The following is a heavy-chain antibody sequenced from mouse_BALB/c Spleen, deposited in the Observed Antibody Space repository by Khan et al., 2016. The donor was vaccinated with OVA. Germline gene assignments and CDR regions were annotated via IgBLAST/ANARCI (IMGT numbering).Heavy chain of an antibody. J-gene: IGHJ4*01. CDR2: FYPGTSSM. CDR1: GYTFTDYI. V-gene: IGHV1-62-2*01. CDR3: AIQIYYGNYNFAMDY. Sequence: QVQLQQSGAGLVKPGASVRLSCKASGYTFTDYIIHWVKQRSGQGLEWIGWFYPGTSSMEYSEKFKDKATLTADKSSTTVYMELSGLTSEDSAVYFCAIQIYYGNYNFAMDYWGQGTSVTVSS. D-gene: IGHD2-1*01.